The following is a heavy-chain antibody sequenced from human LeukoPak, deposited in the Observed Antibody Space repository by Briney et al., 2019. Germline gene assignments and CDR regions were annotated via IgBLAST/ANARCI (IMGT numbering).Heavy chain of an antibody. J-gene: IGHJ4*02. CDR2: IRYDGSNK. Sequence: GGSLRLSCAASGFTFSSYGMHWVRQAPGKGLEWVAFIRYDGSNKYYADSVKGRFTISRDNSKNTLYLQMNSLRAEDTAVYYCAKDKGGATRTYYFDYWGQGTLATVSS. CDR1: GFTFSSYG. D-gene: IGHD1-26*01. V-gene: IGHV3-30*02. CDR3: AKDKGGATRTYYFDY.